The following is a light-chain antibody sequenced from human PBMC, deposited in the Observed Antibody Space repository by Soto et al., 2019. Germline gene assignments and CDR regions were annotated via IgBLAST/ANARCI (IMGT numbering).Light chain of an antibody. Sequence: QSLLTQPASVSGSPVQSITIPCTGTSSDVGGYNYFSWYQQHPGKDPKLMIYEVSNRPSGVSNRFSGSKSGNTASLTISGPQAEDEADYYGSSYTSXSTVVGTGTKVXV. CDR2: EVS. CDR3: SSYTSXSTV. CDR1: SSDVGGYNY. V-gene: IGLV2-14*01. J-gene: IGLJ1*01.